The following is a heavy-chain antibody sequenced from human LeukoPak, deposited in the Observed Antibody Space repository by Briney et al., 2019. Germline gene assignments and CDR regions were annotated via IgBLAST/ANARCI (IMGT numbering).Heavy chain of an antibody. J-gene: IGHJ5*02. D-gene: IGHD6-6*01. CDR3: ARDPYSSSSGGFDP. V-gene: IGHV3-21*01. CDR1: GFTFRSYS. CDR2: ISSSSSYI. Sequence: PGGSLRLSCAASGFTFRSYSMNWVRQAPGKGPEWVSSISSSSSYIYYADSVKGRFTISRDNAKNSLYLQMNSLRAEDTAVYYCARDPYSSSSGGFDPWGQGTLVTVSS.